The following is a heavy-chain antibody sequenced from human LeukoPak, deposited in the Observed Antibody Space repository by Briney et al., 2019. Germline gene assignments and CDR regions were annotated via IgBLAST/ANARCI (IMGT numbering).Heavy chain of an antibody. D-gene: IGHD2-15*01. CDR1: GFTFSSYG. CDR2: IRYDGSNK. V-gene: IGHV3-30*02. Sequence: GGSLRLSCAASGFTFSSYGMHWVRQAPGKGLEWVAFIRYDGSNKYYADSVKGRFTISRDNSKNTLYLQMNSLRAEDTAVYYCAKVQQTKGSGYWGQGTLVTVSS. J-gene: IGHJ4*02. CDR3: AKVQQTKGSGY.